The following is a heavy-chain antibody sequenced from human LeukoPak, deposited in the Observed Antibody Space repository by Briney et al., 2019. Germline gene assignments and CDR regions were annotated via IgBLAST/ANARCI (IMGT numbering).Heavy chain of an antibody. CDR1: GFTFSSYW. V-gene: IGHV3-7*01. D-gene: IGHD2-2*01. CDR3: ARDEQPDIVVVPAAIGY. Sequence: GGSLRLSCAASGFTFSSYWMSWVRQAPGEGREWVANIKQDGSEKYYVDSVKGRFTISRDNAKNSLYLQMNSLRAEDTAVYYCARDEQPDIVVVPAAIGYWGQGTLVTVSS. J-gene: IGHJ4*02. CDR2: IKQDGSEK.